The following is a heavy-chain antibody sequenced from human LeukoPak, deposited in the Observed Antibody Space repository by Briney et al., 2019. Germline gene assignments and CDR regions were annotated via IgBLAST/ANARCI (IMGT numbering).Heavy chain of an antibody. Sequence: GGSLRLSCAASGFTFDDYAMHWVRQAPGKGLEWVSGISWNSGSIGYADSVKGRFTISRDNAKNSLYLQMNSLRAEDMALYYCAKGGIDYYDSGFDYWGQGTLVTVSS. CDR2: ISWNSGSI. D-gene: IGHD3-22*01. J-gene: IGHJ4*02. CDR1: GFTFDDYA. CDR3: AKGGIDYYDSGFDY. V-gene: IGHV3-9*03.